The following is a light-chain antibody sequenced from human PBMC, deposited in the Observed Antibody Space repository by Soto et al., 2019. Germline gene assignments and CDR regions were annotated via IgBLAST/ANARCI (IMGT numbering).Light chain of an antibody. CDR3: QQYNNWPFS. CDR2: GAS. V-gene: IGKV3-15*01. CDR1: QSVSDN. Sequence: EIVVTQSPATLSVSPGERATLSCRARQSVSDNLAWYQQRPGQAPRLLIHGASTRATGIPDRFSASGSGTGFLLTISGLQSEDSAVYFCQQYNNWPFSFGQGTRLEIK. J-gene: IGKJ5*01.